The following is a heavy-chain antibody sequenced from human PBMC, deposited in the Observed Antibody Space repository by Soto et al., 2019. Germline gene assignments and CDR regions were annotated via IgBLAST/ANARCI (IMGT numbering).Heavy chain of an antibody. CDR2: IYYSGST. D-gene: IGHD2-15*01. V-gene: IGHV4-59*01. J-gene: IGHJ6*03. Sequence: PSETLSLTCTVSGGSISSYYWSWIRQPPGKGLEWIGYIYYSGSTNYNPSLKSRVTISVDTSKNQFSLKLSSVTAADTAVYYCARVSIAYCSGGSCYFGYNYYYYMDVWGKGTTVTVSS. CDR3: ARVSIAYCSGGSCYFGYNYYYYMDV. CDR1: GGSISSYY.